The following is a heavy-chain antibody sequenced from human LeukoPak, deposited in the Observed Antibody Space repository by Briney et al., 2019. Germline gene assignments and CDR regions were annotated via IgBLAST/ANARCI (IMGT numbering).Heavy chain of an antibody. V-gene: IGHV3-30*02. J-gene: IGHJ4*02. D-gene: IGHD6-19*01. CDR1: GFTFSSYG. CDR3: AKDRMGQWRDFMKY. CDR2: IRYDGSNK. Sequence: HPGGSLRPSCAASGFTFSSYGMHWVRQAPGKGLEWVAFIRYDGSNKYYADSVKGRFTISRDNSKNTLYLQMNSLRAEDTAVYYCAKDRMGQWRDFMKYWGQGTLVTVSS.